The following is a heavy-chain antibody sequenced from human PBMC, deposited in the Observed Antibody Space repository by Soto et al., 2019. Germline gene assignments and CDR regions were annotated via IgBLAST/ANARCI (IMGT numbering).Heavy chain of an antibody. V-gene: IGHV1-8*02. D-gene: IGHD6-13*01. CDR2: MNPNSGNT. CDR3: AREGIAAAGIFYMDV. J-gene: IGHJ6*03. CDR1: GYTFTSYY. Sequence: ASVKVSCKASGYTFTSYYMHWVRQAPGQGLEWKGWMNPNSGNTGYAQKFQGRVTMTRNTSISTAYMELSSLRSEVTAVYYCAREGIAAAGIFYMDVWGKGTTVTVSS.